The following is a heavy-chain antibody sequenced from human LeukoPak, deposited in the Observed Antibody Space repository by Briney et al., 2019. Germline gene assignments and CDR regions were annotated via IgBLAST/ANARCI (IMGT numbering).Heavy chain of an antibody. CDR3: VRGEDMVRGVMTAFDT. V-gene: IGHV4-34*01. CDR2: INHSGST. D-gene: IGHD3-10*01. J-gene: IGHJ3*02. CDR1: GGSFSGYY. Sequence: SETLSLTCAVYGGSFSGYYWSWIRQPPGKGLEWIGEINHSGSTNYNPSLKSRVTISVDTSKNQFSLKLSSVTAADTAVYYCVRGEDMVRGVMTAFDTWGQGTMVTVSS.